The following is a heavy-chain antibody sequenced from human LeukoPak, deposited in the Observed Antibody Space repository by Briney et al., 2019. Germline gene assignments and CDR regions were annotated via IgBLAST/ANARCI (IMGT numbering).Heavy chain of an antibody. J-gene: IGHJ3*02. D-gene: IGHD5-18*01. CDR3: AKELWDTAMGDDAFDI. Sequence: ASVKVSCKASGYTFTSYGISWVRQAPGQGLEWMGWISAYNGNTNYAQKLQGRVTMTTDTSTSTAYMKLRSLRSDDTAVYYCAKELWDTAMGDDAFDIWGQGTMVTVSS. CDR2: ISAYNGNT. CDR1: GYTFTSYG. V-gene: IGHV1-18*01.